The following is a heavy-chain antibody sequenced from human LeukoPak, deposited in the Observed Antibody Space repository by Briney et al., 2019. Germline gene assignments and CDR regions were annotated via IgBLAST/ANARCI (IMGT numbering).Heavy chain of an antibody. CDR1: GGSFSGYY. CDR3: ARSDQRWLYSDY. J-gene: IGHJ4*02. D-gene: IGHD5-24*01. V-gene: IGHV4-34*09. Sequence: NPSETLSLTCAVYGGSFSGYYWSWIRQPPGKGLEWIGEINHSGSTFFNPSLKSRVIISVDTSKNQFSLKLSSVTAADTAVYYCARSDQRWLYSDYWGQGTLVTVSS. CDR2: INHSGST.